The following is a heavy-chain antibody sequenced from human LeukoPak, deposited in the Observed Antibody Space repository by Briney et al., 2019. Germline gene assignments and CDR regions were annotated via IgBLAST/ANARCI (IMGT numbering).Heavy chain of an antibody. D-gene: IGHD7-27*01. CDR3: AKRNWGSNWFDP. V-gene: IGHV4-59*08. J-gene: IGHJ5*02. CDR1: GGSISSYY. Sequence: PSETLSLTCTVSGGSISSYYWSWIRQPPGKGLEWIGDIYYSGSSNYNPSLKSRVTTSIDTSKNQFSLRPSSVTAADTAVYYCAKRNWGSNWFDPWGQGALVTVSS. CDR2: IYYSGSS.